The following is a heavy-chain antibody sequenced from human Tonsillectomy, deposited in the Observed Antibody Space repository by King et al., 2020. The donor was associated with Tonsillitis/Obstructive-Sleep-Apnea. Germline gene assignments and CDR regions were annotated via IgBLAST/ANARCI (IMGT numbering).Heavy chain of an antibody. CDR3: AGRSGLPYYYDY. J-gene: IGHJ4*02. CDR1: GFTFSRLG. CDR2: ISDSGGST. V-gene: IGHV3-23*04. D-gene: IGHD3-3*01. Sequence: VQLVESGGGLVQPGGSLRLSCAASGFTFSRLGMTWVRQAPGRGLEWVSGISDSGGSTYYADSVKGRFTISRDNSKNTLYLQKNSLRAEDTAVYHCAGRSGLPYYYDYWGQGTLVTVSS.